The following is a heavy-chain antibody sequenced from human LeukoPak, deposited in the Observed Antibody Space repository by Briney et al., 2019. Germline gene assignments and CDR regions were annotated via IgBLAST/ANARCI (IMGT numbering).Heavy chain of an antibody. CDR3: AREESAYYREF. CDR2: IYYDGSRR. D-gene: IGHD3-3*01. CDR1: GFTFSSYG. J-gene: IGHJ4*02. V-gene: IGHV3-33*01. Sequence: GGSLRLSCAASGFTFSSYGMHWVRQAPGKGLERVAVIYYDGSRRLYADSVKGRFTISRDDSKNTLFLEQNSLRAEDTAVYYCAREESAYYREFWGQGTRLTVSS.